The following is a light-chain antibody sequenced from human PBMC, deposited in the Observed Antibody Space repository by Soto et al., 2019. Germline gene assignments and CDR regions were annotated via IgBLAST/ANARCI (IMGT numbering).Light chain of an antibody. CDR1: SSNIGAGYG. J-gene: IGLJ3*02. CDR3: QSYDSSLSGWV. CDR2: GNS. Sequence: QSVLTQPPSVSGAPGQRVAISCTWSSSNIGAGYGVHWYQQLPGTAPKLLIYGNSNRLSGVPDRFSGSKSGTSASLAITGLQAEDEADYYCQSYDSSLSGWVFGGGSQLTDL. V-gene: IGLV1-40*01.